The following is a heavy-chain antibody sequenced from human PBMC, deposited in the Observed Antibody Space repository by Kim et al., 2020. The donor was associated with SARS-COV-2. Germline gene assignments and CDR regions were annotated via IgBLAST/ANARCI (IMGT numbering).Heavy chain of an antibody. J-gene: IGHJ6*02. CDR1: FSTFTSYA. D-gene: IGHD6-19*01. CDR3: AREDREQWLVEGDYYYGMDV. Sequence: SLKFSCTASFSTFTSYAMHWVRQAPGQRLEWMGWINAGNGNTKYSQKFQGRVTITRDTSASTAYMELSSLRSEDTAVYYCAREDREQWLVEGDYYYGMDVCGQGTTVTVSS. CDR2: INAGNGNT. V-gene: IGHV1-3*01.